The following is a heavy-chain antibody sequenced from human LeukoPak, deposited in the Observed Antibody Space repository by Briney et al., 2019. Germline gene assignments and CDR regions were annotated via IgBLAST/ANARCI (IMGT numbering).Heavy chain of an antibody. V-gene: IGHV3-15*01. D-gene: IGHD2-2*02. CDR3: TIDYTGY. J-gene: IGHJ4*02. Sequence: GGSLRLSCAASGFIFSNGWVSWVRQAPGKGLEWVRRIRSKTDGGTTDYAGTMKGRFTISRDESKNTLYLQINSLKTEDTAVDYCTIDYTGYWGQGTLVTVSS. CDR2: IRSKTDGGTT. CDR1: GFIFSNGW.